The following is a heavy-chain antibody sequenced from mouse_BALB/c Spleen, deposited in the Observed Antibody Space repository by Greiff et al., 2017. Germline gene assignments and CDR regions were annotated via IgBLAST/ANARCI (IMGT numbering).Heavy chain of an antibody. CDR3: ARARTAGAMDY. V-gene: IGHV3-2*02. Sequence: EVQLQQSGPGLVKPSQSLSLTCTATGYSITSDYAWNWIRQFPGNKLEWMGYISYSGSTSYNPSLKSRTSITRDTSTNQFFLQLNSVTTEDTATYYCARARTAGAMDYWGQGTSVTVSS. J-gene: IGHJ4*01. CDR2: ISYSGST. CDR1: GYSITSDYA.